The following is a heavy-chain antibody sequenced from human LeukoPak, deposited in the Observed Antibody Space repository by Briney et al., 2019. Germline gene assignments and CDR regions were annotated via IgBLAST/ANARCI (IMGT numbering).Heavy chain of an antibody. CDR3: ARPVPFVGYYGMDV. CDR2: ISGSGVTM. D-gene: IGHD2-15*01. Sequence: GGSLRLSCAASVFTFSSYGMHWVRQAPGRGLEWVSYISGSGVTMYYADSVKGRFTISRDDAKNSLYLQMNSLRAEDTAVYYCARPVPFVGYYGMDVWGQGTTVTVSS. V-gene: IGHV3-48*04. J-gene: IGHJ6*02. CDR1: VFTFSSYG.